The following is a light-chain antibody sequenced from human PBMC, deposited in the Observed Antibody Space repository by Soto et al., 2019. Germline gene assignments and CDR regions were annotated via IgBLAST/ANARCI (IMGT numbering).Light chain of an antibody. Sequence: DIQMPQSPSSLSASVGDRVTITCRASQGISSYLAWYQQKPGKAPKLLIYAASTLQSGVPSRFSGSGSGTDFTLTISCLQSEEFATYYCQQYYSYPRTFGQGTKVDIK. J-gene: IGKJ1*01. CDR2: AAS. CDR1: QGISSY. V-gene: IGKV1-9*01. CDR3: QQYYSYPRT.